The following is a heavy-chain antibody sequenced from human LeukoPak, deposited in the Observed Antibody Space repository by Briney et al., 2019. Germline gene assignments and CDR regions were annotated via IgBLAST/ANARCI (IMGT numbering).Heavy chain of an antibody. V-gene: IGHV1-58*01. Sequence: SEKVSCKASGFTFTSSAVQWVRQARGQRLEWIGWIVVGSGNTNYAQKSQERVTITRDMSTSTAYMELSSLRSEDTAVYYCAAASDYGDYGYFDLWGRGTLVTVSS. CDR1: GFTFTSSA. CDR3: AAASDYGDYGYFDL. CDR2: IVVGSGNT. J-gene: IGHJ2*01. D-gene: IGHD4-17*01.